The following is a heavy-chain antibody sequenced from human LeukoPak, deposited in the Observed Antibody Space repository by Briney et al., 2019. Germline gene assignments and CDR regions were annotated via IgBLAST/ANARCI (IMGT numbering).Heavy chain of an antibody. Sequence: PGGSLRLSCAASGFTFDDYAMHWVRQAPGKGLEWVSGISWNSGSIGYADSVKGRFTISRDNAKNSLYLQMNSLRAEDTALYYCAPLDYAWGQGTLVTVSS. CDR2: ISWNSGSI. D-gene: IGHD4-17*01. V-gene: IGHV3-9*01. CDR1: GFTFDDYA. J-gene: IGHJ5*02. CDR3: APLDYA.